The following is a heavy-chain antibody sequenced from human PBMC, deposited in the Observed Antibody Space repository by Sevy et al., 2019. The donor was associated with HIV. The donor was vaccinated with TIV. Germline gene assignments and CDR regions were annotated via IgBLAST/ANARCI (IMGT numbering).Heavy chain of an antibody. D-gene: IGHD3-22*01. CDR3: AKDKPKDTDYYDSSGLVFDY. V-gene: IGHV3-23*01. CDR2: ISGSGGST. J-gene: IGHJ4*02. Sequence: GGSLRLSCAASGFTFSSYAMSWVRQALGKGLEWVSAISGSGGSTYYADSVKGRFTISRDNSKNTLYLQMNSLRAEDTAVYYCAKDKPKDTDYYDSSGLVFDYWGQGTLVTVSS. CDR1: GFTFSSYA.